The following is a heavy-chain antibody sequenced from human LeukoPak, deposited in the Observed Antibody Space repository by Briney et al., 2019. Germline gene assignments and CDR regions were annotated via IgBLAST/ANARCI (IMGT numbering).Heavy chain of an antibody. D-gene: IGHD6-13*01. J-gene: IGHJ3*02. Sequence: GGSLRLSCAASGFTFSSYAMSCVRQAPGKGLEWVSAISGSGGSTYYADSVKSRFTISRDNSKNTLYLQMNSLRAEDTAVYYCAKDGAALHAFDIWGQGTMVTVSS. V-gene: IGHV3-23*01. CDR3: AKDGAALHAFDI. CDR2: ISGSGGST. CDR1: GFTFSSYA.